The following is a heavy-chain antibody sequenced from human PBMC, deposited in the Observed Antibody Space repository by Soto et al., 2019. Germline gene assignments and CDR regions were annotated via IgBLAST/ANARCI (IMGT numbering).Heavy chain of an antibody. J-gene: IGHJ4*02. CDR3: ARERGKAAAVHFDY. CDR1: GFTFSSYW. V-gene: IGHV3-74*01. Sequence: EVQLVESGGGLVQPGGSLRLSCAASGFTFSSYWMHWVRQAPGKGLVWVSRINSDGSSTSYAHSVKGRFTISRDNAKNTLYLQMNSLRAEDTAVYYCARERGKAAAVHFDYWGQGTLVTVSS. CDR2: INSDGSST. D-gene: IGHD6-13*01.